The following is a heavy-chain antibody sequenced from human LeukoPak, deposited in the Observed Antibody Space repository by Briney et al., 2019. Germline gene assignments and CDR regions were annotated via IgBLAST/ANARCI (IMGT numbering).Heavy chain of an antibody. Sequence: ASVKVSCKASGYTFTSYAMHLVRQAPGQRLEWMGWINAGNGNTKYSQKFQGRVTITRDTSASTAYMELSSLRSEDTAVYYCAGGTTGTTGNYWGQGTLVTVPS. CDR3: AGGTTGTTGNY. CDR2: INAGNGNT. CDR1: GYTFTSYA. J-gene: IGHJ4*02. D-gene: IGHD1-1*01. V-gene: IGHV1-3*01.